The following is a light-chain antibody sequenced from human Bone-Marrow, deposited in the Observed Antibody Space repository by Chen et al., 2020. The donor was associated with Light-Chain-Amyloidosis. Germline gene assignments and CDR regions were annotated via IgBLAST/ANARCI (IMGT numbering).Light chain of an antibody. Sequence: QSVLTQPPSVSGAPGQRVTISCTGSSSNIGAGYDVHWYQQLPGTAPKLLIYANDNRPSGVPDRFSGSTSGTSASLAITGLQAEDEADYYCQSYDTRLSGLYVFGTGTKVTVL. V-gene: IGLV1-40*01. CDR3: QSYDTRLSGLYV. CDR1: SSNIGAGYD. J-gene: IGLJ1*01. CDR2: AND.